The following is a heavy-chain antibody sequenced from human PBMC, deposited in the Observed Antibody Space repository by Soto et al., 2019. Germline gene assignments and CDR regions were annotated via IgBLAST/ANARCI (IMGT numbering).Heavy chain of an antibody. CDR1: GFTFSSYW. J-gene: IGHJ4*02. V-gene: IGHV3-7*01. CDR3: TRVINGRSGLFDY. D-gene: IGHD2-8*01. Sequence: PGGSLRLSCAASGFTFSSYWMSWVRQAPGKGLEWVANIKQDGSEKYYVDSVKGRFTISRDNAKNSLYLQMNSLRAEDTAVYYCTRVINGRSGLFDYWGQGTLVTVSS. CDR2: IKQDGSEK.